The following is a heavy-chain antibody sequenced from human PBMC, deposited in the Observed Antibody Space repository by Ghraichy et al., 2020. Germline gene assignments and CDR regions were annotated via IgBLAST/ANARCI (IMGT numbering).Heavy chain of an antibody. J-gene: IGHJ6*02. D-gene: IGHD1-20*01. CDR1: RFSRMTFGFYI. Sequence: GESLNISCSASRFSRMTFGFYIMTWVRQAPRKGLEWVSGISASGGDTYYIDSVKGRFTISRDNSKKILYLEMHRLRAEDTAVYYCAKLTGTAERGLFQYGLDVWGQGTTVTVSS. V-gene: IGHV3-23*01. CDR3: AKLTGTAERGLFQYGLDV. CDR2: ISASGGDT.